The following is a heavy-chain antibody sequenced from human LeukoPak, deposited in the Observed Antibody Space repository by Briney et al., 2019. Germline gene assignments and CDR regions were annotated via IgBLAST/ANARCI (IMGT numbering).Heavy chain of an antibody. D-gene: IGHD6-19*01. Sequence: RPSETLSLTCTVSGGSISSYYWSWIRQPPGKGLEWIGYIYYSGSTNYNPSLKSRVTISVDTSKNQFSLKLSSVTAADTAVYYCARAYSSGWSSYYMDVWGKGTTVTISS. CDR1: GGSISSYY. CDR2: IYYSGST. CDR3: ARAYSSGWSSYYMDV. J-gene: IGHJ6*03. V-gene: IGHV4-59*01.